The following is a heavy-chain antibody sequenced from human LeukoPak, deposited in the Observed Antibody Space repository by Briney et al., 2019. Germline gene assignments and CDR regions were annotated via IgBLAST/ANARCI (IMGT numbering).Heavy chain of an antibody. Sequence: GGSPRLSCAASGFTFSSYSMNWVRQAPGKGLEWVSSISSSSSYIYYADSVKGRFTISRDNAKNSLYLQMNSLRAEDTAVYYCARVDPDYFDYWGQGTLVTVSS. V-gene: IGHV3-21*01. CDR2: ISSSSSYI. CDR3: ARVDPDYFDY. CDR1: GFTFSSYS. J-gene: IGHJ4*02.